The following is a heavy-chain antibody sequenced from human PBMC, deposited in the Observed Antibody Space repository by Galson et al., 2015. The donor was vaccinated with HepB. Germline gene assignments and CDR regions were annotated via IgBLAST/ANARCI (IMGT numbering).Heavy chain of an antibody. CDR3: ARDGRYNSGWYLEENWFDP. V-gene: IGHV3-30*04. J-gene: IGHJ5*02. Sequence: SLRLSCAASGFTFSSYAMHWVRQAPGKGLEWVAVISYDGSNKYYADSVKGRFTISRDNSKNTLYLQMNSLRAEDTAVYYCARDGRYNSGWYLEENWFDPWGQGTLVTVSS. D-gene: IGHD6-19*01. CDR1: GFTFSSYA. CDR2: ISYDGSNK.